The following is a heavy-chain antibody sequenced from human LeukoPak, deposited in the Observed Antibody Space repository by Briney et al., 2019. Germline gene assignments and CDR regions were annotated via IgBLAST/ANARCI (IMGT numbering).Heavy chain of an antibody. J-gene: IGHJ4*02. V-gene: IGHV3-11*01. CDR1: GFTFSDYY. Sequence: GGSLRLSCAASGFTFSDYYMSWIRQAPGKGLEWVSYISSSGSTIYYADSVKGRFTISRDNSKNTMSLEMNSLRVEDTAVYYCAKDYVSGDGYWDFDYWGQGTLVTVSS. CDR3: AKDYVSGDGYWDFDY. CDR2: ISSSGSTI. D-gene: IGHD5-24*01.